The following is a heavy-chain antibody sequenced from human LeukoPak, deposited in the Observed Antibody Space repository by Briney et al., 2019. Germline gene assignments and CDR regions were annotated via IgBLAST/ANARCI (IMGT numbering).Heavy chain of an antibody. V-gene: IGHV4-59*11. D-gene: IGHD3-10*01. J-gene: IGHJ5*02. CDR1: GGSISSHY. CDR3: ARCFGSGSYCYWFDP. CDR2: MYYSGST. Sequence: SETLSLTCTVSGGSISSHYWSWIRQPPGKGLEWIGHMYYSGSTNYNPSLKSRVSISVDTSKNQFSMRLSSVTAADTAVYHCARCFGSGSYCYWFDPWGQGTLVTVYS.